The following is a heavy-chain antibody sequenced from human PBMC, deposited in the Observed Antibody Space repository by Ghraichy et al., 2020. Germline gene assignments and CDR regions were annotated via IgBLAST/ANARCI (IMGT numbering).Heavy chain of an antibody. V-gene: IGHV3-23*01. CDR2: ISGSGGST. D-gene: IGHD3-3*01. Sequence: GGSLRLSCAASGFTFSSYAMSWVRQAPGKGLEWVSAISGSGGSTYYADSVKGRFTISRDNSKNTLYLQMNSLRAEDTAVYYCAKGQGLGFLEWLLSYFDYWGQGTLVTVSS. CDR1: GFTFSSYA. J-gene: IGHJ4*02. CDR3: AKGQGLGFLEWLLSYFDY.